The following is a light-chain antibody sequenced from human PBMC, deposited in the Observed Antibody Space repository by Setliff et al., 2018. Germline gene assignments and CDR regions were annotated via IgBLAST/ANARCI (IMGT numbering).Light chain of an antibody. CDR1: NNDVGKYNL. Sequence: QSALAQPASVSGSPGQSITISCTGSNNDVGKYNLVSWYQQHPGKAPKLILYDFITRPSGISDRFSGSKSANTASLTTSWLQAEDEADYYCCSYMGGSRFAFGGGTKVTVL. CDR2: DFI. CDR3: CSYMGGSRFA. V-gene: IGLV2-23*02. J-gene: IGLJ1*01.